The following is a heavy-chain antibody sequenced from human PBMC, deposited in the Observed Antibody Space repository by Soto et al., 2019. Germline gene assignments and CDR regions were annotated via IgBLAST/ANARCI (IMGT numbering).Heavy chain of an antibody. CDR2: ISAYSGKT. V-gene: IGHV1-18*01. CDR1: GYTFTTYG. J-gene: IGHJ4*02. CDR3: ARDPYLGDHQY. D-gene: IGHD3-16*01. Sequence: QVPLVQLGGEVKKPGASVKVSCKTSGYTFTTYGISWVRQAPGQGLEWVGWISAYSGKTHYAQKFQGKVTMTTDTSTNTAYLELRSLRSDDTAVYYCARDPYLGDHQYWGQGTLVTVSS.